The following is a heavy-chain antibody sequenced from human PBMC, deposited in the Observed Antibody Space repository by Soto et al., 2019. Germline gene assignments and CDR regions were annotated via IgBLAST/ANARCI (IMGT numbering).Heavy chain of an antibody. Sequence: PSETLSLTCAVSGFSIRSGYFWGWIRQPPGKGPEWLGSIYHSGTTYYNPSVKGRVTISVDTSKNQFSLKMSYVTAADTAVYYCARDSSGYYWFDPWGQGTLVTVSS. CDR3: ARDSSGYYWFDP. D-gene: IGHD3-22*01. J-gene: IGHJ5*02. CDR2: IYHSGTT. CDR1: GFSIRSGYF. V-gene: IGHV4-38-2*02.